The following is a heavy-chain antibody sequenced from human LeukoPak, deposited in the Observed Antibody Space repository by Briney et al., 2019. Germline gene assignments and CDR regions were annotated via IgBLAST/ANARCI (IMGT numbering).Heavy chain of an antibody. CDR2: IYYSGST. D-gene: IGHD1-26*01. CDR1: GGSISSSSYY. V-gene: IGHV4-39*01. CDR3: ARRGEPLGYYSYCMDV. J-gene: IGHJ6*03. Sequence: SETLPHTCTVSGGSISSSSYYWGWIRQPPGKGLEWIGSIYYSGSTYYNPSLKSRVTISVDTSKNQFSLKLSSVTAADTAVYYCARRGEPLGYYSYCMDVWGEGTTVTVSS.